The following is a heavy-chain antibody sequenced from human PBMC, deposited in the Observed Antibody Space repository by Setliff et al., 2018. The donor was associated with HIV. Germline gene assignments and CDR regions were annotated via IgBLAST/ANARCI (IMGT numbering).Heavy chain of an antibody. CDR1: GFTFSSYW. D-gene: IGHD3-16*01. V-gene: IGHV3-74*01. CDR2: INGDGSST. Sequence: PGGSLRLSCAASGFTFSSYWMHWVRQAPGKGLVWVSRINGDGSSTTYADSVKGRFTISRDNAKNSLYLQMNSLRAEDTAVYYCARLGGGYYYYYMEVWGKGTTVTVSS. CDR3: ARLGGGYYYYYMEV. J-gene: IGHJ6*03.